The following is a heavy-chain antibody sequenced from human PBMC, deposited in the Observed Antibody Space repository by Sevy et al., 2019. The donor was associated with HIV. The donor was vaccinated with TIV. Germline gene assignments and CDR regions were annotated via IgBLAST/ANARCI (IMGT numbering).Heavy chain of an antibody. CDR2: ISGRGGST. CDR1: GFTVSTSY. Sequence: GGSLRLSCAAPGFTVSTSYMTWVRQAPGKELEWVSAISGRGGSTYYADSLKGRFTISTDNSKNTLSLQMNSLSAEDTAVYYCAAPYYYGSVSYYLLDYWGQGTLVTVSS. CDR3: AAPYYYGSVSYYLLDY. J-gene: IGHJ4*02. V-gene: IGHV3-23*01. D-gene: IGHD3-10*01.